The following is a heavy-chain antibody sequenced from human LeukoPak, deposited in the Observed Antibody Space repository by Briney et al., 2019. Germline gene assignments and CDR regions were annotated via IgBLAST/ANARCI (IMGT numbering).Heavy chain of an antibody. CDR2: IYSGGST. V-gene: IGHV3-66*01. J-gene: IGHJ4*02. CDR3: AREGTWSYYYDY. Sequence: QSGGSLRLSCAASGFTVSSNYMNWVRQAPGKGLEWVSVIYSGGSTYYADSVKGRFTISRDNSKNTLYLQMNSLRAEDTAVYYCAREGTWSYYYDYWGQGTLVTVSS. D-gene: IGHD1-26*01. CDR1: GFTVSSNY.